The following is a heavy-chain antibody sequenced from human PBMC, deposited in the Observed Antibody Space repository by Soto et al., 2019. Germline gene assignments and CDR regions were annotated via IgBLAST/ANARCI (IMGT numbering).Heavy chain of an antibody. J-gene: IGHJ5*02. CDR3: ARFSGWSSYVDP. CDR1: GGTFSSYA. V-gene: IGHV1-69*13. D-gene: IGHD6-19*01. CDR2: IIPIFGTA. Sequence: VKVACQASGGTFSSYAFSWVRKAPGQGLEWMGGIIPIFGTANYAQKFQGRVTITADESTSTAYMELSSLRSEDTAVYYCARFSGWSSYVDPWGQGSLVTVSS.